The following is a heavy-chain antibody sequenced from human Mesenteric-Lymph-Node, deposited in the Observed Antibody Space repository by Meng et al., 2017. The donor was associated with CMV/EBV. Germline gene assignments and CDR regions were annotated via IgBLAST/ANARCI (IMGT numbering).Heavy chain of an antibody. CDR1: GFTFSSYS. D-gene: IGHD1-26*01. J-gene: IGHJ4*02. V-gene: IGHV3-21*01. Sequence: GESLKISCAVSGFTFSSYSMHWVRQAPGKGLEWVSSISTITSYIYYADSVKGRFTISRDNAKNSLYLQMNSLRAEDTAVYYCARGAVGAIGEGLFDYWGQGTLVTVSS. CDR3: ARGAVGAIGEGLFDY. CDR2: ISTITSYI.